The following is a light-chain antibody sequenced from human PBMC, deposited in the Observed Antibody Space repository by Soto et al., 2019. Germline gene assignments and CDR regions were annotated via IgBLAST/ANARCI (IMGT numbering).Light chain of an antibody. CDR1: SSDVGRYNY. V-gene: IGLV2-8*01. Sequence: QSVLTQPPSASGSPGQLVTISCTGSSSDVGRYNYVSWYQQHPGKAPKLIIYEVSKRPSGVPDRFSGSKSGNTASLTVSGLQAEDEADYYCASYAASNNFDVFGTGTQLTVL. J-gene: IGLJ1*01. CDR2: EVS. CDR3: ASYAASNNFDV.